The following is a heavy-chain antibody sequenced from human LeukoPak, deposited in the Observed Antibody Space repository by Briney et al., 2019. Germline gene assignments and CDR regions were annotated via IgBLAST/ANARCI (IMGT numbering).Heavy chain of an antibody. CDR1: GFTFSTYG. Sequence: PGGSLRLSCAASGFTFSTYGMNWVRQAPGKGLEWVAFIRYDESNKYYADSVKGRFTISRDSSKNTLYLQMNSLRAEDTAVYYCAKESQLSYSGTFYIDYWGQGTLVTVSS. CDR2: IRYDESNK. J-gene: IGHJ4*02. CDR3: AKESQLSYSGTFYIDY. D-gene: IGHD1-26*01. V-gene: IGHV3-30*02.